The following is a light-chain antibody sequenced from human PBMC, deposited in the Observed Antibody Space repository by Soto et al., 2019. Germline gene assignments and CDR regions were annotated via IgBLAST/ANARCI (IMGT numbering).Light chain of an antibody. CDR2: DAS. Sequence: EIVLTQSPATLSLSPGERATLSCRASQNIKTNLAWYQHKPGQAPRLLIYDASTRATGIPARFSGSGSGTEFTLTISSLQSEDFAVYYCQQYNNWPPWTFGQGTKV. V-gene: IGKV3D-15*01. J-gene: IGKJ1*01. CDR3: QQYNNWPPWT. CDR1: QNIKTN.